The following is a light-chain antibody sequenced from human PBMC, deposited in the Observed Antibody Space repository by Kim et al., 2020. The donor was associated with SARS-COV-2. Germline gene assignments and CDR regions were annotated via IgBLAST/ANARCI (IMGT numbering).Light chain of an antibody. Sequence: VALGQTVRSTSQGDSLISYYASWYQQKPGQAPVLVIYGKNNRPSGIPDRFSGSSSGNTASLTITGAQAEDEADYYCNSRDSSGNLVFGGGTQLTVL. J-gene: IGLJ2*01. V-gene: IGLV3-19*01. CDR3: NSRDSSGNLV. CDR1: SLISYY. CDR2: GKN.